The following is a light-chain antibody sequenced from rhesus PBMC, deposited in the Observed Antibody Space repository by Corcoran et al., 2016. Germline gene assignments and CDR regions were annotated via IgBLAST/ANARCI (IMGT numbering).Light chain of an antibody. CDR3: QVGDNSFF. V-gene: IGLV3-40*01. CDR1: NFGIKS. J-gene: IGLJ2*01. Sequence: SYDLTQPPSVSVSPGQTARITCGGDNFGIKSVHWYRQKPPQAPVLVIFDDSERPSGIPERLSASSSANTATLTNSGVEAGDEAEYYCQVGDNSFFFGGGTRLTVL. CDR2: DDS.